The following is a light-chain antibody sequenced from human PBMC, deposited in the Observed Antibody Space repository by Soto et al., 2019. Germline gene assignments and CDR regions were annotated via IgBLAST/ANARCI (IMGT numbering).Light chain of an antibody. CDR3: LQHNSYPIT. CDR1: QGINNH. Sequence: DTRMTHAPSAMFAFVGGRVTITCRASQGINNHLVWFQQRPGKVPKRLVFGTYNLQSGVPSRFSGSGSGTEFTLTSSGLQPEDFAIYYCLQHNSYPITLGQGTRLEIK. CDR2: GTY. V-gene: IGKV1-17*03. J-gene: IGKJ5*01.